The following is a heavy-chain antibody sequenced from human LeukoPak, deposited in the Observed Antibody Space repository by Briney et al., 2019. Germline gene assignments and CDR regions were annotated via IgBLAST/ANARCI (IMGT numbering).Heavy chain of an antibody. V-gene: IGHV3-15*01. CDR2: IKSNTDGGTI. CDR3: TRDKGLWY. Sequence: GGSLRLSFAASGITLSNAWMNWMRQAPGKGLEWVGLIKSNTDGGTIDYAAPVKGRFTISRDDSQNTLFLQMNSLKTEDTAVYYCTRDKGLWYWGQGTLVTVSS. CDR1: GITLSNAW. J-gene: IGHJ4*02. D-gene: IGHD2-21*01.